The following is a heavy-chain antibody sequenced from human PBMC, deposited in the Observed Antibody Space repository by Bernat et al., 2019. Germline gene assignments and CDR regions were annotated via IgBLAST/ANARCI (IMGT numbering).Heavy chain of an antibody. CDR1: GGTFSSYT. J-gene: IGHJ6*03. Sequence: QVQLVQSGAEVKKPGSSVKVSCKASGGTFSSYTISWVRQAPGQGLEWMGRIIPILGIANYAQKFQGRVTMTADKSTSTAYMALSRLRSEDTAVYYCASARGELRRYSSSLPEPYYCMDVWGKGTTVTVSS. CDR2: IIPILGIA. V-gene: IGHV1-69*02. D-gene: IGHD6-6*01. CDR3: ASARGELRRYSSSLPEPYYCMDV.